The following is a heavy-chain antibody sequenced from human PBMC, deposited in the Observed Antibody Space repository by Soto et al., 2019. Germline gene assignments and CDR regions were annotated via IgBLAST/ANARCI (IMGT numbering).Heavy chain of an antibody. Sequence: QVQLAESGGGVVQPGSSLRLTCAGSGFTFSSYAMHWVRQAPGKGLKWVAVISYDGGNKYYADSVKGRFTISRDNSENTLYLQMNRLRAEDTAVYYCARGGATSPYDAFEIWGQGTMVTVSS. J-gene: IGHJ3*02. CDR1: GFTFSSYA. CDR3: ARGGATSPYDAFEI. D-gene: IGHD2-15*01. CDR2: ISYDGGNK. V-gene: IGHV3-30*03.